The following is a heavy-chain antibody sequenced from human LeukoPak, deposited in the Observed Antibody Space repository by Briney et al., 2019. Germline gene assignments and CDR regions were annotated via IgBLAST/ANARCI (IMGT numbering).Heavy chain of an antibody. CDR2: ISDIGSI. J-gene: IGHJ4*02. Sequence: SETLSLTCTVSGGSISSYYWSWIRQPPGKGLEWIAYISDIGSINYNPSLKSRVTISVDTSKNQFSLKLSSVTAADTAVYYCARLQNPKYSSGLYYFDYWGQGTLVTVSS. CDR3: ARLQNPKYSSGLYYFDY. V-gene: IGHV4-59*08. CDR1: GGSISSYY. D-gene: IGHD6-19*01.